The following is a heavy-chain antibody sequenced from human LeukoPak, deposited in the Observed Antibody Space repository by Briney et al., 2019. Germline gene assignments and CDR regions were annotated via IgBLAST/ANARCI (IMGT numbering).Heavy chain of an antibody. CDR1: GGSIGSYY. D-gene: IGHD3-22*01. V-gene: IGHV4-59*01. CDR3: ARAGKTGFYYDSSGYYYYYFDY. J-gene: IGHJ4*02. CDR2: IYYSGST. Sequence: PSETLSLTCTVSGGSIGSYYWSWIRQPPGKGLEWIGYIYYSGSTNYNPSLKSRVTISVDTSKNQFSLKLSSVTAADTAVYYCARAGKTGFYYDSSGYYYYYFDYWGQGTLVTVSS.